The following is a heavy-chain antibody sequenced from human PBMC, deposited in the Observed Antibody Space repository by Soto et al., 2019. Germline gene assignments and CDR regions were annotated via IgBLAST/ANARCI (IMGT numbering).Heavy chain of an antibody. D-gene: IGHD3-22*01. CDR1: GFTFSSYS. CDR3: ARDLAYDSSARWYFAY. Sequence: EVQLVESGGGLVKPGGSLRLSCAASGFTFSSYSMNWVRQAPGKGLEWVSSISSSSSYIYYADSVKGRFTISSDNAKNSLYLQMNSLRAEDTAVHYCARDLAYDSSARWYFAYWGQGTLVTVSS. CDR2: ISSSSSYI. J-gene: IGHJ4*02. V-gene: IGHV3-21*01.